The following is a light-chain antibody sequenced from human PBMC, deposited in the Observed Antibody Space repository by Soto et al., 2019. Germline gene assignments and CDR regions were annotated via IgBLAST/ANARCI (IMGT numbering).Light chain of an antibody. V-gene: IGLV4-69*01. CDR1: SGHSSYA. Sequence: QPVLTQSPSASASLGASVKLTCTLSSGHSSYAIAWHQQQPGRGPRFLIKVNSDGSHNKGDGIPDRFSGSSSGAERYLTVSSLQSEDEAYYYCQTWGTGIRVFGGGTKLTVL. J-gene: IGLJ2*01. CDR3: QTWGTGIRV. CDR2: VNSDGSH.